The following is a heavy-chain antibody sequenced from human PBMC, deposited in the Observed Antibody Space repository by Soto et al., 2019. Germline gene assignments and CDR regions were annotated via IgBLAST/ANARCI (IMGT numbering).Heavy chain of an antibody. CDR1: GYTFTNHG. Sequence: QVQLVQSGAEVKKPGASVKVSCKASGYTFTNHGISWVRQAPGQGLEWLGWISGHNVHTKYAQRLQGRVTMTTDTSTSTAYMELRSLKSAGTGVYYCARDLYPLACSFDYWVQETLVTFSS. CDR2: ISGHNVHT. CDR3: ARDLYPLACSFDY. V-gene: IGHV1-18*01. J-gene: IGHJ4*02. D-gene: IGHD2-15*01.